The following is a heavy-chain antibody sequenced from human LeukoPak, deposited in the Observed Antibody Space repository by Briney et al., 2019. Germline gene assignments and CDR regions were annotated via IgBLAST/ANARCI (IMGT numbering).Heavy chain of an antibody. J-gene: IGHJ4*02. CDR2: VYPADSDT. V-gene: IGHV5-51*01. Sequence: GESLKISCKGSGYSFTSYWIGWVRQMPGKGLEWMGIVYPADSDTRYSPSFQGHVTISGDKSINTAYLQWSSLKASDTAMYYCARLSFGDSGSFIDYWGQGTQVTVSS. CDR3: ARLSFGDSGSFIDY. CDR1: GYSFTSYW. D-gene: IGHD4-17*01.